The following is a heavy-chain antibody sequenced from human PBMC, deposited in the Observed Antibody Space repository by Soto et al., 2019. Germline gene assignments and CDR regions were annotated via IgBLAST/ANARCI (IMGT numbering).Heavy chain of an antibody. Sequence: ASVQVSCKVSGYTLTELSMHWVRQAPGKGLEWVGGFDPEDGETIYAQKFQGRVTMTEDTSTDTAYMELSSLRSEDTAVYYCATATYSSSWYHYYYMDVWGKGTTVTVSS. CDR3: ATATYSSSWYHYYYMDV. D-gene: IGHD6-13*01. V-gene: IGHV1-24*01. CDR2: FDPEDGET. J-gene: IGHJ6*03. CDR1: GYTLTELS.